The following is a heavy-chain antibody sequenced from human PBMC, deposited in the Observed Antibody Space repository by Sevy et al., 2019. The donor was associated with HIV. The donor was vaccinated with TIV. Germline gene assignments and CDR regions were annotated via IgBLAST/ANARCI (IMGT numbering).Heavy chain of an antibody. Sequence: ASVKVSCKASGGTFSSYAISWVRQAPGQGLEWMGGIIPIFGTANYEQKFQGRVTITADKSTSTAYMELSSLRSEDTAVYYCAGVVRPVDYYYYYMDVWGKGTTVTVSS. CDR1: GGTFSSYA. CDR2: IIPIFGTA. CDR3: AGVVRPVDYYYYYMDV. D-gene: IGHD2-2*01. J-gene: IGHJ6*03. V-gene: IGHV1-69*06.